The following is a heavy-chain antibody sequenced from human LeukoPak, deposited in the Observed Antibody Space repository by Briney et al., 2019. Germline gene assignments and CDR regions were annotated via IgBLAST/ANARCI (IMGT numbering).Heavy chain of an antibody. D-gene: IGHD6-13*01. Sequence: SETLSLTCGVSGASVSSGTYYWGWIRQPPGKGLEWIGNVYYSGRTYYNPSLKSRVTISVDTSKHQFSLNLSSVTAADTAVYYCARHYSPPGALYWYFDLWGRGTLVTVSS. V-gene: IGHV4-39*01. CDR1: GASVSSGTYY. J-gene: IGHJ2*01. CDR3: ARHYSPPGALYWYFDL. CDR2: VYYSGRT.